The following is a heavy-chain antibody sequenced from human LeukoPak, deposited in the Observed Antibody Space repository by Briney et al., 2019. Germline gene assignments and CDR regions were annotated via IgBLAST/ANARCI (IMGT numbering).Heavy chain of an antibody. V-gene: IGHV4-34*01. CDR2: INHSGST. Sequence: PSETLSLTCAVYGGPFSGYYWSWIRQPPGKGLEWIGEINHSGSTNYNPSLKSRVTISVDTSKNQFSLKLSSVTAADTAVYYCARVGSGYSSSWLRGWFDPWGQGTLVTVSS. D-gene: IGHD6-13*01. J-gene: IGHJ5*02. CDR1: GGPFSGYY. CDR3: ARVGSGYSSSWLRGWFDP.